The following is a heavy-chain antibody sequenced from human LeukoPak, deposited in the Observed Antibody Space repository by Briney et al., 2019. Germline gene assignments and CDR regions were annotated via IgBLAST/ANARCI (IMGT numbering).Heavy chain of an antibody. CDR2: IIPSGGST. J-gene: IGHJ4*02. Sequence: PGGSLRLSCAASGFTFSSYAMSWVRQAPGKGLEWVSAIIPSGGSTYYADSVKGRFTISRDNSKNTLYLLMNSLRAEDTAVYYCARTRWSSSWCYFDSWGQGTLVTVSS. D-gene: IGHD6-13*01. CDR3: ARTRWSSSWCYFDS. V-gene: IGHV3-23*01. CDR1: GFTFSSYA.